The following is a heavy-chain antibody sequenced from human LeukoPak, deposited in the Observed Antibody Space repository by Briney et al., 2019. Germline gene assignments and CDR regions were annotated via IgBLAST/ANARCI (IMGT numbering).Heavy chain of an antibody. CDR2: IYYSGST. CDR1: GGSMSNYY. Sequence: KPSETLSLTCSVSGGSMSNYYWSWIRQPPGKGLEWIGYIYYSGSTNYNPSLKSRVTISVDTSKTQFSLKLSSVTAADTAVYYCARDRGYSASFVFWGQGTLVTVSS. D-gene: IGHD3-22*01. J-gene: IGHJ4*02. V-gene: IGHV4-59*01. CDR3: ARDRGYSASFVF.